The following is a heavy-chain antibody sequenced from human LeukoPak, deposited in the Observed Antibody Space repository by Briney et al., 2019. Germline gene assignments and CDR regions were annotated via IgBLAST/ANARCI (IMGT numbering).Heavy chain of an antibody. Sequence: GGSLRLSCAASGITFSSYAMTWVRQAPGKGLEWVSLISDTGGTTYYADSVKGRFTISRDNSKNTLYLQMNSLTAEDTAVYYCARDGTVTAGPFDPWGGGTLVTVSS. D-gene: IGHD4-17*01. CDR3: ARDGTVTAGPFDP. J-gene: IGHJ5*02. CDR2: ISDTGGTT. CDR1: GITFSSYA. V-gene: IGHV3-23*01.